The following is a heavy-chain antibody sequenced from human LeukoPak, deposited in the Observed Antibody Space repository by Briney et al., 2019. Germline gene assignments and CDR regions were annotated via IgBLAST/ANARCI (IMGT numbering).Heavy chain of an antibody. CDR2: IYYSGST. CDR3: ASPSSTSDY. J-gene: IGHJ4*02. CDR1: GGSISSSSYY. Sequence: PSETLSLTCTVSGGSISSSSYYWGWIRQPPGKGLEWIVSIYYSGSTYYHPSLKSRVTISVDTSKHQFSLKLSSVTAADAAVYYCASPSSTSDYWGQGTLVTVSS. V-gene: IGHV4-39*01. D-gene: IGHD2-2*01.